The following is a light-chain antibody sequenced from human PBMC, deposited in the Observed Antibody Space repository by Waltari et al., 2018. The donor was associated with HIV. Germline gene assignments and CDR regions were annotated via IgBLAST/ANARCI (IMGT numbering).Light chain of an antibody. CDR3: NSETSAGTYV. V-gene: IGLV2-14*01. CDR2: EVS. Sequence: QSALTQPASVPGSPGQSITISCVGTSSDIGNHKYVSWFQHHPCKAPKLIIYEVSNRPSGVSDRFSGSNSGNTASLTISGLQVEDEAEYYCNSETSAGTYVFGTGTKVTVL. CDR1: SSDIGNHKY. J-gene: IGLJ1*01.